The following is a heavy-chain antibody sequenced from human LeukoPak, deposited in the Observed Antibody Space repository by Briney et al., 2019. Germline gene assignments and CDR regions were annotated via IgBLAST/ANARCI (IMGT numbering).Heavy chain of an antibody. V-gene: IGHV1-8*01. D-gene: IGHD3-3*01. Sequence: ASVKVSCKASGYTFTSYDINWVRQATGQGLEWMGWMNPNSGNTGYAQKFQGRVTMTRNTSISTAYMELSSLRSEDTAVYYCASRTHYDFWSGRNDAFDIWGQGTMVTVSS. CDR3: ASRTHYDFWSGRNDAFDI. CDR1: GYTFTSYD. J-gene: IGHJ3*02. CDR2: MNPNSGNT.